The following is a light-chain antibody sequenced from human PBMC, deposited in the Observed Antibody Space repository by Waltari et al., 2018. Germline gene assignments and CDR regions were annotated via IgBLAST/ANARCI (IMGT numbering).Light chain of an antibody. J-gene: IGLJ1*01. Sequence: QSALTQPASVSGSPGQSITISCTGTSRDVAFYNFAPWYQHHPGKVPKLMIYEVSNRPSGVSNRFSGSKSGNTASLTISELQAEDEADYYCSSYTGRSTLYVFGTGTTVTVL. CDR3: SSYTGRSTLYV. V-gene: IGLV2-14*01. CDR1: SRDVAFYNF. CDR2: EVS.